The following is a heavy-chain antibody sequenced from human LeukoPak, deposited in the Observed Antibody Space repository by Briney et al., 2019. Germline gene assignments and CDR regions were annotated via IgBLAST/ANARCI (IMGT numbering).Heavy chain of an antibody. D-gene: IGHD5-18*01. CDR2: ISAYNGNT. CDR1: GYTFTSYG. V-gene: IGHV1-18*01. J-gene: IGHJ4*02. CDR3: ARESNVDTAMDFDY. Sequence: VASVKVSCKASGYTFTSYGISWVRQAPGQGLEWMGWISAYNGNTNYEQKLQGRVTMTTDTSTSTAYMELRSLRSGDTAVYYCARESNVDTAMDFDYWGQGTLVTVSS.